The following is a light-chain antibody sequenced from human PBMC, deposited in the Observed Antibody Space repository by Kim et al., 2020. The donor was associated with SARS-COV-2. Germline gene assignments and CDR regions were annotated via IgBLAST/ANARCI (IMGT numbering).Light chain of an antibody. V-gene: IGKV1-39*01. J-gene: IGKJ1*01. CDR2: KTS. Sequence: DIQMTQSPSSLPASIGDRVTITCRASQTINIYLNWYQQKPGRAPKILIYKTSNLQTGVPSRFSGSGSGTDFTLTISSLQPEDFATYYCQQGYVTPWTFGQGTKVEIK. CDR3: QQGYVTPWT. CDR1: QTINIY.